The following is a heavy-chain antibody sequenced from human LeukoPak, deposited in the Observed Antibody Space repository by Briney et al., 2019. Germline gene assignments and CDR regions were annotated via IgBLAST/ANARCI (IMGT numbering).Heavy chain of an antibody. CDR1: GFIFNKYY. CDR3: ARSFLGVGDAFDL. J-gene: IGHJ3*01. V-gene: IGHV3-11*01. CDR2: ISNSGSTI. Sequence: RAGGSLRLSCAASGFIFNKYYMSWIRQAPGKGLEWVSYISNSGSTIYYADSVKGRFTVSRDNAKSSLYLQLNSLRAEDTAVYYCARSFLGVGDAFDLWGQGTMVTVSS. D-gene: IGHD2-8*01.